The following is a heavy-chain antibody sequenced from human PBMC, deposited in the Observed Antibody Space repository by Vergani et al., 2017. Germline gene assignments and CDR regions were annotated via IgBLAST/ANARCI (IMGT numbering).Heavy chain of an antibody. CDR2: ISPGASTV. J-gene: IGHJ6*04. CDR1: GFKFSDHY. V-gene: IGHV3-11*04. CDR3: AKNPGISTTRHYYAMDV. D-gene: IGHD1-1*01. Sequence: LEESGGGSVKPGGSLRLSCAASGFKFSDHYMSWIRQAPGKGLEWVSHISPGASTVSYTDSVTGRFTVSRDNDNNSLTLAMTTLIVEDTAVYYCAKNPGISTTRHYYAMDVWGKGTTVTVSS.